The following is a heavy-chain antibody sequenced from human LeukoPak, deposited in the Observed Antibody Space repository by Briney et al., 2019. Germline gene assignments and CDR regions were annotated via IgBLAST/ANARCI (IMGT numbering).Heavy chain of an antibody. CDR3: ARDRGRDQLHAFDV. CDR2: IDYSGST. Sequence: PSETLSLTCTVSGGTLCSQYWSWLRQPPGRGLEGIAYIDYSGSTNYNPSLKSRATISVDVTKNQFSLKLSSVTAADTAVYYCARDRGRDQLHAFDVWGQGTMVTVSS. CDR1: GGTLCSQY. V-gene: IGHV4-59*11. D-gene: IGHD1-26*01. J-gene: IGHJ3*01.